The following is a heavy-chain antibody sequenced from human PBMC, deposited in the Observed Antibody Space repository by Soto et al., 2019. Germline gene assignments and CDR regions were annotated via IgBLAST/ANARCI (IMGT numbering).Heavy chain of an antibody. CDR2: IIPISETT. CDR1: GGTFSSYA. J-gene: IGHJ6*02. D-gene: IGHD2-2*01. Sequence: QVQLVQSGAEVKKPGSSVKVSCKASGGTFSSYAISWVRQAPGQGLEWMGGIIPISETTNYAQKFQGRVTHTADESKSTAYMDLRSLRSEETAVYYCARSQGSSTSLEIYYYCYYGMDVWGQGTTVTVSS. V-gene: IGHV1-69*01. CDR3: ARSQGSSTSLEIYYYCYYGMDV.